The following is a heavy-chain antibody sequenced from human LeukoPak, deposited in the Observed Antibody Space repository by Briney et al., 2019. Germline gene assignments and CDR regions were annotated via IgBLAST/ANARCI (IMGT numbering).Heavy chain of an antibody. Sequence: GASVKVSCKASGVTFSSYAISWVRQAPGQGLEWMGRIIPIFGTANYAQKFQGRVTITTDESTSTAYMELSSLRSEDTAVYYCARDRYSYGYFDYWGQGTLVTVSS. CDR2: IIPIFGTA. J-gene: IGHJ4*02. D-gene: IGHD5-18*01. CDR1: GVTFSSYA. V-gene: IGHV1-69*05. CDR3: ARDRYSYGYFDY.